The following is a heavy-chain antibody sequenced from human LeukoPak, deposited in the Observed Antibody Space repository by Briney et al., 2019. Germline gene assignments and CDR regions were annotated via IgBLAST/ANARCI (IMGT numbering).Heavy chain of an antibody. CDR3: ARARAIFDSVRYFYDSSRYLHH. D-gene: IGHD3-22*01. Sequence: SETLSLTCSVSGGAIITTNWWSWVRQSPGKGLEWIGEVYHSRRTNYDPSLKSRVTISVDKSKNQFSLKLSSVTAADTAVYYCARARAIFDSVRYFYDSSRYLHHWGQGTQVTVSS. J-gene: IGHJ1*01. V-gene: IGHV4-4*02. CDR2: VYHSRRT. CDR1: GGAIITTNW.